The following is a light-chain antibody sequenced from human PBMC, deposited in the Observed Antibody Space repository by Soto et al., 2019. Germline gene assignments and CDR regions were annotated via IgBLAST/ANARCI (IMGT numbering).Light chain of an antibody. CDR1: QSVGKS. Sequence: IVLTQSPDTLSLPPGEGATLSCRASQSVGKSLAWYHQKPGQAPRPLIYGASTRATGIPDRFSGSGSGTDFTLTISRLEPEDFAVYYCQQYGGSPRTFGQGTKVDIK. CDR3: QQYGGSPRT. J-gene: IGKJ1*01. CDR2: GAS. V-gene: IGKV3-20*01.